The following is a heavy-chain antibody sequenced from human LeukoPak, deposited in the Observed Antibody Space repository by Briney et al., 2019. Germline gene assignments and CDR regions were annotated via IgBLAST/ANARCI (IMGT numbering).Heavy chain of an antibody. D-gene: IGHD6-19*01. V-gene: IGHV1-69*13. CDR1: GGTFSSYA. Sequence: GASVKVSCKASGGTFSSYAISWVRQAPGQGLEWMGGIIPIFGTANYAQKFQGRVTITADESTSTAYMELSSLRSEDTAVYYCARGTSDSSGWSGYDAFDIWGQGTMVTVSS. CDR2: IIPIFGTA. J-gene: IGHJ3*02. CDR3: ARGTSDSSGWSGYDAFDI.